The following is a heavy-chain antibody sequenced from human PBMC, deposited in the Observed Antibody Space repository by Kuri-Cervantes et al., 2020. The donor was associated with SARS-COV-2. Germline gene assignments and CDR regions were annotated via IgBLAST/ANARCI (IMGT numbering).Heavy chain of an antibody. CDR2: ISTYNANA. CDR1: GYTSTTYG. Sequence: ASVKVSCKASGYTSTTYGIAWVRQAPGQGLEWMGWISTYNANADYAQKLQGRVTMTTDTSTSIAYMELRSLRSDDTAIYYCAGGFDYGDYPYYYGMDVWGQGTTVTVSS. D-gene: IGHD4-17*01. V-gene: IGHV1-18*04. J-gene: IGHJ6*02. CDR3: AGGFDYGDYPYYYGMDV.